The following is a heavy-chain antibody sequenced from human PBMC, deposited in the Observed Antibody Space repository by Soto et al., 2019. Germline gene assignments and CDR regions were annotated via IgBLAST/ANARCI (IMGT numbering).Heavy chain of an antibody. V-gene: IGHV1-18*01. Sequence: QVKLVQSGAEAKKPGASVRVSCKASGYSFSNYGISWVRQAPGQGLEWMGWISAYNGTTDFVQKVQGRFTMARDTATTTAYMEIRGLTSDDTAVYYWAGDFRPENTMPTLNLEPWGWGTLVTVSS. CDR2: ISAYNGTT. J-gene: IGHJ5*02. D-gene: IGHD6-6*01. CDR3: AGDFRPENTMPTLNLEP. CDR1: GYSFSNYG.